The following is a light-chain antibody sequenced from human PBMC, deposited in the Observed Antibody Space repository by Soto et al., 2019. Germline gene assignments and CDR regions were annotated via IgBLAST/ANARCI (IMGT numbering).Light chain of an antibody. V-gene: IGLV2-14*01. CDR3: SSYTSTYSYV. Sequence: QSALTQPASVSGSPGQSITISCTGTSSDVGGYTYVSWYQQHPGKAPKLMIYDVSSRPSGVSDRFSGSKSGNTASLTISGLLSEDEADYYCSSYTSTYSYVFGTGTKLTLL. J-gene: IGLJ1*01. CDR1: SSDVGGYTY. CDR2: DVS.